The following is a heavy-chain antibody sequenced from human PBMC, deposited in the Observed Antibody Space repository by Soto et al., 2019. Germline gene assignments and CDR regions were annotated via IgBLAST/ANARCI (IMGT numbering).Heavy chain of an antibody. J-gene: IGHJ4*02. CDR2: INAGNGNT. Sequence: ASVKVSCKASGYTFTSYAMHWVRQAPGQRLEWMGWINAGNGNTKYSQKFQGRVTITRDTSASTAYMELSSLRSEDTAVYYCARNAPGFSASHYINYFNSGGRGPLVTVPS. CDR3: ARNAPGFSASHYINYFNS. D-gene: IGHD1-26*01. CDR1: GYTFTSYA. V-gene: IGHV1-3*01.